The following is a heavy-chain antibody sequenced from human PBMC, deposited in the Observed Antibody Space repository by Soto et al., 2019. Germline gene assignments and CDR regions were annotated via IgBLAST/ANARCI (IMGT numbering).Heavy chain of an antibody. CDR3: ARIVVGSSPYCYDGMDV. J-gene: IGHJ6*02. CDR2: IYPGDSDA. CDR1: GYSLTSYL. D-gene: IGHD6-6*01. V-gene: IGHV5-51*01. Sequence: PGESLKISFQGSGYSLTSYLLGWVRQMPGKVLEWMVIIYPGDSDARYSPSFQGQVTISADKSISTAYLQWSSLKASDTAMYYWARIVVGSSPYCYDGMDVWGQGTTVPVSS.